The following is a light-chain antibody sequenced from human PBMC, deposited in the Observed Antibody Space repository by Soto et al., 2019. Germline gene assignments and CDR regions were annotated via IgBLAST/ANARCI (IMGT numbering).Light chain of an antibody. CDR1: QSVSSN. V-gene: IGKV3-15*01. CDR2: GAS. Sequence: EIVMTQSPDTLSVSPGERATLACRASQSVSSNLAWYQRRPGQAPRLLIYGASTRATGIPARFSGSGSGTEFTLTISSLQSEDVAVYYCQHYGNRPPVTFGQRTKVEIK. J-gene: IGKJ2*01. CDR3: QHYGNRPPVT.